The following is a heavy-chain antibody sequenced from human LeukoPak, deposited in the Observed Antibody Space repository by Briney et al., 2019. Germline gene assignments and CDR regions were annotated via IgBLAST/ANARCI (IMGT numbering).Heavy chain of an antibody. Sequence: ASVKVSCKASGYTFIGYYMHWVRQAPGQGLEWMGRINPNSGGTNYAQKFQGRVTMTRDTSISTAYMELSRLRSDDTAVYYCARDRVYGYYYDSSGYSVYAFDIWGQGTMVTVSS. J-gene: IGHJ3*02. CDR3: ARDRVYGYYYDSSGYSVYAFDI. CDR1: GYTFIGYY. D-gene: IGHD3-22*01. V-gene: IGHV1-2*06. CDR2: INPNSGGT.